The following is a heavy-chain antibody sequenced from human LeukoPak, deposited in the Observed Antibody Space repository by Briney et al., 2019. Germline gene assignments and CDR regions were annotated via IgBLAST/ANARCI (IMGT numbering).Heavy chain of an antibody. Sequence: GASVKVSCKASGYTFTSYDINWVRQATGQGLEWMGWMNPNSGNTGYAQKFQGRVTMTRNTSISTAYMELSSLRSEDTAVYYCASACSSSRGDNWFDPWGQGTLVTVSS. J-gene: IGHJ5*02. D-gene: IGHD6-6*01. V-gene: IGHV1-8*01. CDR1: GYTFTSYD. CDR2: MNPNSGNT. CDR3: ASACSSSRGDNWFDP.